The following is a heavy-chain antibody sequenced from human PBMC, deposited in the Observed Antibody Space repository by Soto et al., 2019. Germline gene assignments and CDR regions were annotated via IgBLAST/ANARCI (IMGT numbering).Heavy chain of an antibody. CDR1: GYRFTNDW. J-gene: IGHJ4*02. CDR2: IYPGDSDT. CDR3: ARWSGQWLAKFDY. D-gene: IGHD6-19*01. V-gene: IGHV5-51*01. Sequence: GESLKISCKGSGYRFTNDWIAWVRQMPGKGLEWMGIIYPGDSDTRYSPSFQGQVTISADKSISTAYLQWSSLKASDTAMYYCARWSGQWLAKFDYWGQGTLVTVSS.